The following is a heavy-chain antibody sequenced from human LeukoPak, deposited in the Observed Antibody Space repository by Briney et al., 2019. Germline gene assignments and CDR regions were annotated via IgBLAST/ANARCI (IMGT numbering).Heavy chain of an antibody. CDR3: ARRAVDNSYYYYMDV. V-gene: IGHV1-8*03. CDR1: GYTFTNYA. D-gene: IGHD6-19*01. CDR2: MNPKSGNT. J-gene: IGHJ6*03. Sequence: ASVKVSCKASGYTFTNYAMNWVRQAPGQGLEWMGWMNPKSGNTGYAQKFQGRVTITRNTSISTAYMEVSSLRYEDTAVYYCARRAVDNSYYYYMDVWGKGTTVTVSS.